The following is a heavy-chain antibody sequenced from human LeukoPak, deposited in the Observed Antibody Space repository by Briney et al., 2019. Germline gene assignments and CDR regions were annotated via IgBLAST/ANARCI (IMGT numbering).Heavy chain of an antibody. CDR1: GYTFTSYA. CDR2: INAGNGNT. CDR3: ARDDLIVVGEAFDI. V-gene: IGHV1-3*01. Sequence: ASVKVSCKASGYTFTSYAMHWVRQAPGQRLEWMGWINAGNGNTKYSQKFQGRVTITRDTSASTAYMELSSLRSEDTAVYYCARDDLIVVGEAFDIWGQGTMVTVSS. D-gene: IGHD2-15*01. J-gene: IGHJ3*02.